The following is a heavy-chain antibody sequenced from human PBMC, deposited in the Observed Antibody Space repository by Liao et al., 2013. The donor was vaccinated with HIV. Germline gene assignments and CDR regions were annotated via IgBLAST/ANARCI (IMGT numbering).Heavy chain of an antibody. CDR3: ARVGYSSGWYWVYFDY. V-gene: IGHV4-61*02. CDR2: IYTSGST. CDR1: GGSISSGDYY. J-gene: IGHJ4*02. D-gene: IGHD6-19*01. Sequence: QVQLQESGPGLVKPSETLSLTCTVSGGSISSGDYYWSWIRQPAGKGLEWIGRIYTSGSTNYNPSLKSRVTISVDTSKNQFSLKLSSVTAADTAVYYCARVGYSSGWYWVYFDYWAREPWSPSPQ.